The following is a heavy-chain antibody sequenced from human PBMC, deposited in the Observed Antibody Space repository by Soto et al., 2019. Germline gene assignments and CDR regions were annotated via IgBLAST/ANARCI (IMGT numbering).Heavy chain of an antibody. CDR1: GDSVSSDNYY. D-gene: IGHD5-18*01. V-gene: IGHV4-61*01. J-gene: IGHJ4*02. CDR3: ARDIRGYSRAFDY. Sequence: NPSETLSLTCTVSGDSVSSDNYYWTWTRQPPGKGLEWIGYIYSSGSTNYNPSLKSRVTISLDRSRNQFSLKLTSVTAADTAVYYCARDIRGYSRAFDYWGQGTLVTVSS. CDR2: IYSSGST.